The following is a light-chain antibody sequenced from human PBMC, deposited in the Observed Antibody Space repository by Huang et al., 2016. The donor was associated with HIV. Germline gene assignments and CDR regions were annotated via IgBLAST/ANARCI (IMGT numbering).Light chain of an antibody. CDR3: QQFNNWPPA. CDR1: QNVRNN. J-gene: IGKJ4*01. Sequence: ETLMTQFQATLSVSPGERATLSCRASQNVRNNLAGYQQKPGQAPRLLFYEASSRATGVPGRFSASGSGIDFTLTISSLQSEDFAVYYCQQFNNWPPAFGGGTTVEIK. CDR2: EAS. V-gene: IGKV3-15*01.